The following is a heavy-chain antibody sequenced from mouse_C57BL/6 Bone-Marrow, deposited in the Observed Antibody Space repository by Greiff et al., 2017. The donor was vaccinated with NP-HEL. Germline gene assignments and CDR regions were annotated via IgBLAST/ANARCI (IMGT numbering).Heavy chain of an antibody. V-gene: IGHV5-12*01. Sequence: EVKLVESGGGLVQPGGSLKLSCAASGFTFSDYYMYWVRQTPEKRLEWVAYISNGGGSTYYPDTVKGRFTISRDNAKNTLYLQMSRLKSEDTAMYYCAGGSFAYWGQGTLVTVSA. CDR1: GFTFSDYY. J-gene: IGHJ3*01. CDR3: AGGSFAY. CDR2: ISNGGGST.